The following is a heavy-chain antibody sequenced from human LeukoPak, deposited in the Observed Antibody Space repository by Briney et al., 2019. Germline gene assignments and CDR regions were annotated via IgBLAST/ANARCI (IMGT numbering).Heavy chain of an antibody. D-gene: IGHD3-3*01. CDR1: GGSVTSTNW. J-gene: IGHJ4*02. Sequence: SETLSLTCDVSGGSVTSTNWWTWVRQPPGKGLEWIGEVHLDGRTNYNPSLKSRLIMSVDLPENHISLKLTSGAAAATAVYYCAREGGFYRPLDYSGQGTLVTVSS. CDR2: VHLDGRT. CDR3: AREGGFYRPLDY. V-gene: IGHV4-4*02.